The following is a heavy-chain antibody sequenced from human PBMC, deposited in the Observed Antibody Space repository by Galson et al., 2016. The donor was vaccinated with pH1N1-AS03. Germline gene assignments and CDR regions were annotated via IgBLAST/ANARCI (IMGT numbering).Heavy chain of an antibody. D-gene: IGHD3-22*01. CDR3: ARGQFDYDSSGYYSY. J-gene: IGHJ4*02. Sequence: SVKVSCKASGVSFNNYAINWLRQAPGQGLEWMGGIIPVFGTPNYAQQFHGRVTIMADKSTTTAYMELSSLRSEDTAVYYCARGQFDYDSSGYYSYWGQGTRVTVSS. V-gene: IGHV1-69*06. CDR1: GVSFNNYA. CDR2: IIPVFGTP.